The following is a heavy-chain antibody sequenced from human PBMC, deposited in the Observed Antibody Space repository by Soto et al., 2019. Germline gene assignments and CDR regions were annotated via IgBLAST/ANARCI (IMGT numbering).Heavy chain of an antibody. CDR2: FDPEDGET. D-gene: IGHD4-17*01. J-gene: IGHJ6*02. Sequence: ASVKVSCKVSGYTLTELSMHWVRQAPGKGLEWMGGFDPEDGETIYAQKFQGRVTMTEDTSTDTAYMELSSLRSEDTALYYCAKDNNYGGEYYYYGMDVWGQGTTVTVSS. CDR1: GYTLTELS. V-gene: IGHV1-24*01. CDR3: AKDNNYGGEYYYYGMDV.